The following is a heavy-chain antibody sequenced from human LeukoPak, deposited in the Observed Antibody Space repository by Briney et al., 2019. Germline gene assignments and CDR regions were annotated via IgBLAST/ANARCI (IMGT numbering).Heavy chain of an antibody. J-gene: IGHJ6*02. V-gene: IGHV4-34*01. D-gene: IGHD2-15*01. CDR1: GGSFSGYY. Sequence: SETLSLTCAVYGGSFSGYYWSWIRQPPGKGLEWIGEINHSGSTNYNPSLKSRVTISVDTSKNQFSLKLSSVTAADTAVYYCARGGDIVVVVAAYGMDVWGQGTTVTVSS. CDR2: INHSGST. CDR3: ARGGDIVVVVAAYGMDV.